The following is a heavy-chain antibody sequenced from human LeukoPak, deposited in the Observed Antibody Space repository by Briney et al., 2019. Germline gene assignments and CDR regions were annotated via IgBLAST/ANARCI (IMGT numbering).Heavy chain of an antibody. Sequence: ASVKVSCKASGYTFTKYGISWVRQAPGQGLEWMGWISAYNGDTYYSQKFQGRVTMTRDTSTSTVYMELSSLRSEDTAVYYCARDPNLETYYYDSSGSPGDYWGQGTLVTVSS. J-gene: IGHJ4*02. V-gene: IGHV1-18*01. CDR1: GYTFTKYG. D-gene: IGHD3-22*01. CDR2: ISAYNGDT. CDR3: ARDPNLETYYYDSSGSPGDY.